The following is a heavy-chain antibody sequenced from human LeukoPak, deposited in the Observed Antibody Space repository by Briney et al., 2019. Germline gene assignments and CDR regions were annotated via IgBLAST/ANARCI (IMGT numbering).Heavy chain of an antibody. CDR2: ISDSGST. CDR3: ARTGYSGGWFFDY. V-gene: IGHV4-59*01. Sequence: SETLSLTCTVSGGSISSYYWSWIRQPPGKGLEWTGYISDSGSTHYNPSLKSRLTISVDTSKNQFSLKLSSVTAADTAMYYCARTGYSGGWFFDYWGQGTLVTVSS. CDR1: GGSISSYY. J-gene: IGHJ4*02. D-gene: IGHD6-19*01.